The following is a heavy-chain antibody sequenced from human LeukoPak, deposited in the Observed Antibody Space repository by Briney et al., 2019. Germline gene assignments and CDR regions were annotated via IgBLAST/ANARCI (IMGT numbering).Heavy chain of an antibody. J-gene: IGHJ6*03. V-gene: IGHV3-13*01. CDR2: IGSTGDT. D-gene: IGHD6-13*01. Sequence: GGSLRFSCAASGFTFSSYDMHWVRQATGKGLEWVSSIGSTGDTYYADSVKGRFTISRDNAKNSLYLQMNSLRAEDTALYYCARVKGESSSWPYYYYYMDVWGKGTTVTVSS. CDR3: ARVKGESSSWPYYYYYMDV. CDR1: GFTFSSYD.